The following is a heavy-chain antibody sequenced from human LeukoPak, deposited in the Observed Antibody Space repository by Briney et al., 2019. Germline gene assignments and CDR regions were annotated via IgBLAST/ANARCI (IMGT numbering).Heavy chain of an antibody. CDR2: INPSGGST. D-gene: IGHD6-13*01. V-gene: IGHV1-46*01. Sequence: ASVKVSCKASGYTFTSYYMHWVRQAPGQGLEWMGIINPSGGSTSYAQKFQGRVTMTRDTSTSTAYMELRSLRSDDTAVYYCARESPVIAAAGTIWFDPWGQGTLVTVSS. CDR3: ARESPVIAAAGTIWFDP. J-gene: IGHJ5*02. CDR1: GYTFTSYY.